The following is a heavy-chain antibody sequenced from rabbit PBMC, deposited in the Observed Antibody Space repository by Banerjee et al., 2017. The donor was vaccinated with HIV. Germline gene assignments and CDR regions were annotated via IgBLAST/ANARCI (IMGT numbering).Heavy chain of an antibody. J-gene: IGHJ4*01. CDR2: IYTGDGNT. V-gene: IGHV1S40*01. CDR3: ARDCADSNGYSYAYDLNL. Sequence: QSLEESGGDLVKPGASLTLTCTASGFSFSSNYWICWVRQAPGKGLEWIGCIYTGDGNTGYASWAKGRFAISKTSSTTVEMKMNIQPATDTAADFCARDCADSNGYSYAYDLNLWGPGTLVTVS. CDR1: GFSFSSNYW. D-gene: IGHD6-1*01.